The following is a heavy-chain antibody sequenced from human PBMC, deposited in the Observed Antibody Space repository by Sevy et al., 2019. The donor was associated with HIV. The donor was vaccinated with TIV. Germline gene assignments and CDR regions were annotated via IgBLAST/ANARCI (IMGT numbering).Heavy chain of an antibody. Sequence: GGSLRLSCVASGFTFRRYAMHWVRQAPGKGLESVAVISFDATKIYHADSVKGRFTISRDNSKNTLYLQMNSLRPEDTAVYYCTSAGGADYFDYWGQGTLVTVSS. CDR1: GFTFRRYA. CDR3: TSAGGADYFDY. D-gene: IGHD3-16*01. CDR2: ISFDATKI. J-gene: IGHJ4*02. V-gene: IGHV3-30*04.